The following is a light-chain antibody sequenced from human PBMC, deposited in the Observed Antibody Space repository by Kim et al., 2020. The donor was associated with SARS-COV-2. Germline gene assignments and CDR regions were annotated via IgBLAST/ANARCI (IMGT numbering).Light chain of an antibody. CDR3: QQYNNWPPSYT. Sequence: EILMTQSPATLSVSPGERATLSCRASQSVSSNIAWYQQKPGQAPRLLMYGASTRATGIPARFSGSGSGTEFTLTISSLQSEDFAVYYCQQYNNWPPSYTFGQGTKLEI. V-gene: IGKV3-15*01. CDR2: GAS. J-gene: IGKJ2*01. CDR1: QSVSSN.